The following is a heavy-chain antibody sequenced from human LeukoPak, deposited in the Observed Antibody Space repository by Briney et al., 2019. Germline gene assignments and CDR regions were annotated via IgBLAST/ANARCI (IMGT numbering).Heavy chain of an antibody. V-gene: IGHV4-59*12. Sequence: PSETLSLTCTVSGGSISSYYWSWIRQPPGKGLEWIGYIYYSGGTNYNPSLKSRVTISVDTSKNQFSLKLSSVTAADTAVYYCARSGGIYYGSGSYYNPWFDPWGQGTLVTVSS. D-gene: IGHD3-10*01. CDR1: GGSISSYY. CDR3: ARSGGIYYGSGSYYNPWFDP. CDR2: IYYSGGT. J-gene: IGHJ5*02.